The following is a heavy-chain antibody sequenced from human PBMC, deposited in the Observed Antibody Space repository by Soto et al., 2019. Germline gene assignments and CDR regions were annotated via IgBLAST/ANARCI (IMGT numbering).Heavy chain of an antibody. CDR1: CASITSHY. V-gene: IGHV4-59*08. CDR2: MFYGGTA. Sequence: SETLSLTCNVSCASITSHYWTWIRQSPGKGLEWIGYMFYGGTANYNPSLRGRVTISLDTSKNQFSLKLSSVTAADTSVYYCARNRGYYVTDYWGQGTLVTVSS. CDR3: ARNRGYYVTDY. D-gene: IGHD1-26*01. J-gene: IGHJ4*02.